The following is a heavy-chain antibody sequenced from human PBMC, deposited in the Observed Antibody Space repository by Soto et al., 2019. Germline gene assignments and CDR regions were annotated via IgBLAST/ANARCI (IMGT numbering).Heavy chain of an antibody. V-gene: IGHV4-59*01. CDR3: ARVGLPGNWFDP. CDR2: IFYSGST. Sequence: QVQLQESGPGLVKPSETLSLTCTVSGGSISSYYWSWVRQPPGKGLEWIGYIFYSGSTKYNPSLKSRVTISEDTSKNQVSLKLNSVTAADAAIYYCARVGLPGNWFDPWGQGTLVTVSS. CDR1: GGSISSYY. J-gene: IGHJ5*02. D-gene: IGHD1-26*01.